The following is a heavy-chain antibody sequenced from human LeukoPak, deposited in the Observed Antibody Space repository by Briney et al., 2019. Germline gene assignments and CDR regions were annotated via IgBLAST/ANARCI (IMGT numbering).Heavy chain of an antibody. V-gene: IGHV3-23*01. CDR3: AIDPNWGTHS. J-gene: IGHJ4*02. CDR1: RFTFSTYA. CDR2: ISGSDGST. Sequence: PGGSLRLSCAASRFTFSTYAMSWVRQPPGKGLEWVSAISGSDGSTYYADSVKGRFTISRDNSKNTLYLQMNSLRAEDTAVYYCAIDPNWGTHSWGQGVLVTVSS. D-gene: IGHD7-27*01.